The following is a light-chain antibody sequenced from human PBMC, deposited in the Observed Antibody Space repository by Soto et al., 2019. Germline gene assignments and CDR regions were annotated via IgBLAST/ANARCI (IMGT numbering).Light chain of an antibody. Sequence: QSVLTQPPSASGTPGQRVTISCSGSSSNIGSNYVYWYQQLPGTAPKLLIYSNNQRPSGVPDRFSGSKSGTSAPLAISGRRSEDEADYYCAAWDDSLSGWVFGGGTKLTVL. V-gene: IGLV1-47*02. CDR1: SSNIGSNY. CDR2: SNN. J-gene: IGLJ3*02. CDR3: AAWDDSLSGWV.